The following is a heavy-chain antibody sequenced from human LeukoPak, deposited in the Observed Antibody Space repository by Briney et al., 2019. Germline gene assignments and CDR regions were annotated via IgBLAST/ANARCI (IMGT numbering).Heavy chain of an antibody. J-gene: IGHJ3*02. CDR1: GFTFSSYG. CDR3: ARVDTAMVNAFDI. D-gene: IGHD5-18*01. CDR2: ISYDGSNK. V-gene: IGHV3-30*03. Sequence: SGGSLRLSCAASGFTFSSYGMHWVRQAPGKGLEWVAVISYDGSNKYYADSVKGRFTISRDNSKNTLYLQMNSLRAEDTAVYYCARVDTAMVNAFDIWGQGTMVTVSS.